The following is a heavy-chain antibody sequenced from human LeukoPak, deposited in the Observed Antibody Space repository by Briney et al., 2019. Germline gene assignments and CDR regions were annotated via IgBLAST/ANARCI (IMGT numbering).Heavy chain of an antibody. V-gene: IGHV4-59*01. Sequence: LETLSLTCTVSGGSISSYYWSWIRQPPGKGLEWIGYIYYSGSTNYNPSLKSRVTISVDTSKNQFSLKLSSVTAADTAVYYCARAPYCSGGSCWSYYYYYGMDVWGQGTTVTVSS. CDR1: GGSISSYY. D-gene: IGHD2-15*01. J-gene: IGHJ6*02. CDR2: IYYSGST. CDR3: ARAPYCSGGSCWSYYYYYGMDV.